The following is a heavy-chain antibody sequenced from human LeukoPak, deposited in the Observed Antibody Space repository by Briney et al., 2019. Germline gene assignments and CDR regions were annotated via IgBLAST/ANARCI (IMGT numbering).Heavy chain of an antibody. D-gene: IGHD3-22*01. J-gene: IGHJ4*02. Sequence: PSETLSLTCTVSGGSISSGGYYWSWIRQHPGKGLEWIGYIYYSGSTYYNPSLKSRVTISVDTSKNQFSLKLSSVTAADTAVYYCARVNFRAAVYDSSGTLDYRGQGTLVTVSS. CDR2: IYYSGST. V-gene: IGHV4-31*03. CDR1: GGSISSGGYY. CDR3: ARVNFRAAVYDSSGTLDY.